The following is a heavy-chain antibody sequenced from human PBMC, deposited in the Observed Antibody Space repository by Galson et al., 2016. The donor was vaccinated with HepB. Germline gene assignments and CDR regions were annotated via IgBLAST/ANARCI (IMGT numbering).Heavy chain of an antibody. CDR2: ISYDGSDK. CDR1: GFTFSSYA. J-gene: IGHJ4*02. CDR3: VREYYDSSGLYSDRSFGY. Sequence: SLRLSCAASGFTFSSYAMHWVRQAPGKGLEWVAVISYDGSDKYYADALKGRFTISRDNSKNTLYLEMNSLRAEDTALFYCVREYYDSSGLYSDRSFGYWGQGTLVTVSS. D-gene: IGHD3-22*01. V-gene: IGHV3-30-3*01.